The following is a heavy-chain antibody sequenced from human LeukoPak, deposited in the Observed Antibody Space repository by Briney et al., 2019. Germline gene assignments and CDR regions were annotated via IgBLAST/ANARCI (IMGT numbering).Heavy chain of an antibody. CDR1: GFTFSSYG. D-gene: IGHD3-10*01. J-gene: IGHJ6*04. Sequence: GGSLRLSCAASGFTFSSYGMHWVRQAPGKGLEWVAVIWYDGSNKYYADSVKGRFTISRDNSKNTLYLQMNSLRAEDTAVYYCARVETEVLWFGELSYPNGMDVWGKGTTVTVSS. CDR3: ARVETEVLWFGELSYPNGMDV. CDR2: IWYDGSNK. V-gene: IGHV3-33*01.